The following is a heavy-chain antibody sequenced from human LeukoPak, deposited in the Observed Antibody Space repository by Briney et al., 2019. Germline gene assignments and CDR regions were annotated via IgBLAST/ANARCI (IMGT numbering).Heavy chain of an antibody. CDR2: ISSSGSII. CDR1: GFSLSRYN. V-gene: IGHV3-48*03. J-gene: IGHJ4*02. Sequence: GGSLRLSCAASGFSLSRYNMNWVRQAPGKGLEWLLYISSSGSIIYYADSVKGRFTISRDNAKNSLFLQMNSLRVEDTAVYYCARWAYFDYWGQGTLVTVSS. CDR3: ARWAYFDY.